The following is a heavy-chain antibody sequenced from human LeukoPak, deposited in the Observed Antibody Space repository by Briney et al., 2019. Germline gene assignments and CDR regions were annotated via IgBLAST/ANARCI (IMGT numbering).Heavy chain of an antibody. CDR1: GYTFTGYY. Sequence: ASVKVSCKASGYTFTGYYMHWVRQAPGQGLEWMGWINPNSGGTNYAQKFQGRVTMTRDTSISTAYVELSRLRSDDTAVYYCARVDSSSWYYFDYWGQGTLVTVSS. CDR3: ARVDSSSWYYFDY. V-gene: IGHV1-2*02. CDR2: INPNSGGT. J-gene: IGHJ4*02. D-gene: IGHD6-13*01.